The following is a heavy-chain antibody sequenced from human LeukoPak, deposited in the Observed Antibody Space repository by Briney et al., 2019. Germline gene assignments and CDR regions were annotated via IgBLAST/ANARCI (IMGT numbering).Heavy chain of an antibody. CDR1: GGSLSGYY. CDR3: ARRAYRYYFDY. J-gene: IGHJ4*02. D-gene: IGHD1-14*01. CDR2: INHSGST. V-gene: IGHV4-34*01. Sequence: SETLSLTCAVYGGSLSGYYWSWIRQPPGKGLEWIGEINHSGSTNYNPSLKSRVTISVDTSKNQFSLKLSSVTAADTAVYYCARRAYRYYFDYWGQGTLVTVSS.